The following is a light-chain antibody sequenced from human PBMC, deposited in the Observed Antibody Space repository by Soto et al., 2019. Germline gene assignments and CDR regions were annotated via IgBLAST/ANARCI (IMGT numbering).Light chain of an antibody. J-gene: IGKJ5*01. CDR2: GTS. CDR1: QAINTY. V-gene: IGKV1-39*01. CDR3: QQSYSTLLLT. Sequence: DIQMTQSPSFLSASVGDRVTISCRASQAINTYLNWYQQKPGKAPKLLIYGTSDLQNGVPSRFSGGGSGTDFTLTISSLQPEDFPTYYCQQSYSTLLLTFGQGTRLEV.